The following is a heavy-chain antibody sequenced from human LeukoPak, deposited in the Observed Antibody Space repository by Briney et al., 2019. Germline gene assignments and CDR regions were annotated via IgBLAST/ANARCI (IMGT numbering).Heavy chain of an antibody. Sequence: SETLSLTCAVSGGSISSYYWSWIRQPPGRGLEWIGSIQYSGSTSYNSSLKSRVTMSIDTSKNQFSLKLSPVTPADTAVYYCARQVYSSSWSYYFEYWGQGILVTVSS. D-gene: IGHD6-13*01. CDR3: ARQVYSSSWSYYFEY. CDR2: IQYSGST. J-gene: IGHJ4*02. V-gene: IGHV4-59*01. CDR1: GGSISSYY.